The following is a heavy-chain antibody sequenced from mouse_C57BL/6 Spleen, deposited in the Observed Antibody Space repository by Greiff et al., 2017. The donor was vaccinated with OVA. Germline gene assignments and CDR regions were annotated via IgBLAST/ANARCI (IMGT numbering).Heavy chain of an antibody. CDR2: IYPRSGNT. CDR3: AKGVVATNYFDY. Sequence: VQLQQSGAELARPGASVKLSCKASGYTFTSYGISWVKQRTGQGLEWIGEIYPRSGNTYYNEKFKGKATLTADKSSSTEYMELRSLTSEDSAVYFCAKGVVATNYFDYWGQGTTLTVSS. D-gene: IGHD1-1*01. V-gene: IGHV1-81*01. CDR1: GYTFTSYG. J-gene: IGHJ2*01.